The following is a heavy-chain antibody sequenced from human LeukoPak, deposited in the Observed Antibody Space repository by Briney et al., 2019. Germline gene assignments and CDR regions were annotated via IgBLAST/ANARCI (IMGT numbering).Heavy chain of an antibody. Sequence: GGSLRLSCAASGFTFTTYWMHWVRQAPGKGLVWIPRINIDGSSASYADSVKGRFTISRDTAKNTLYLQMNSLRAEDTAVYYCARGDYAFDIWGQGTMVTVSS. CDR1: GFTFTTYW. V-gene: IGHV3-74*01. J-gene: IGHJ3*02. D-gene: IGHD2-21*01. CDR3: ARGDYAFDI. CDR2: INIDGSSA.